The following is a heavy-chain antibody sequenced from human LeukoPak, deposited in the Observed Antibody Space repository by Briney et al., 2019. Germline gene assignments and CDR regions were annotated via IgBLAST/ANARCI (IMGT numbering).Heavy chain of an antibody. J-gene: IGHJ3*02. CDR3: ARHLSIALLNDAFDI. D-gene: IGHD6-6*01. CDR1: GGSIKTGGYS. V-gene: IGHV4-61*02. Sequence: MTSETLSLTCTVSGGSIKTGGYSWTWIRQPAGKGLEWIGRVYISGNTDQNPSLKSRVTVSMDSSKNQFSLEMKSVTAADTAVYYCARHLSIALLNDAFDIWGQGTMVTVSS. CDR2: VYISGNT.